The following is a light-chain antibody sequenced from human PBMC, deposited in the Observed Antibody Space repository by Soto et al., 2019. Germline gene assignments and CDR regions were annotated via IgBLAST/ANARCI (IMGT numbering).Light chain of an antibody. CDR2: VAS. CDR3: QQANSFPLT. J-gene: IGKJ4*01. Sequence: DIQMTQSPSSVSASVGDRVTITCRASQVISSWLAWYQQKPGKAPKLLIYVASTLQTGVPSRFSGSGSGTDFSLPISSLQHDDSATYFFQQANSFPLTCGGGTKVEIK. CDR1: QVISSW. V-gene: IGKV1-12*01.